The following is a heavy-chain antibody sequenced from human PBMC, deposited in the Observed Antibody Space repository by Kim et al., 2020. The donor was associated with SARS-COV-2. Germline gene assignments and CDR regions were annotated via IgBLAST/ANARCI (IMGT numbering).Heavy chain of an antibody. J-gene: IGHJ5*02. CDR3: ARSGSYGIWFDP. CDR1: GFTFSSYA. V-gene: IGHV3-7*01. D-gene: IGHD1-26*01. CDR2: IKQDGSKK. Sequence: GGSLRLSCAASGFTFSSYAMSWVRQAPGKGLEWVANIKQDGSKKYYMDSVKGRFTISRDNAKNSLYLQMNSLRAEDTAVYYCARSGSYGIWFDPWGQGTLVTVSS.